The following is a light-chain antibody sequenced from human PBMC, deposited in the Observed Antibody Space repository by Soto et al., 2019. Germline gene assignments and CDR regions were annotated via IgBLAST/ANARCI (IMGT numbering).Light chain of an antibody. CDR3: QQYYSPPFT. J-gene: IGKJ3*01. CDR1: QRVLHSSDNRNY. V-gene: IGKV4-1*01. Sequence: DIVMTQSPDSLAMSPGERATINCKSSQRVLHSSDNRNYLAWYQQKAGQTPRLLIYGASTRESGVPARFRGTGSGIDFTLSISSLQAEDVAVYYCQQYYSPPFTFGPGTKVEVK. CDR2: GAS.